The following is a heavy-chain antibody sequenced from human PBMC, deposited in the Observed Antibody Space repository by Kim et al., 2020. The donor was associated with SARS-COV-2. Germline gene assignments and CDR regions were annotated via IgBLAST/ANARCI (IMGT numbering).Heavy chain of an antibody. CDR2: ITDSGGDT. Sequence: GGSLRLSCAASGLIFSGTGMNWVRQAPGKGLEWVSTITDSGGDTYDADSVKGRFTISRDNSKHTLYLQMNSLRVEDTAVYYCATRRGTYWGQGTLVTVSS. CDR3: ATRRGTY. V-gene: IGHV3-23*01. CDR1: GLIFSGTG. J-gene: IGHJ4*02. D-gene: IGHD3-10*01.